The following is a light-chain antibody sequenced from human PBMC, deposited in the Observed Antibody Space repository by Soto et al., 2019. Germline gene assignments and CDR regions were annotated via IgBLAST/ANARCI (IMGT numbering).Light chain of an antibody. CDR2: DVS. Sequence: EIVLTQSPATLSLSPGERATLSCAASQSVSSTYLGWYQQKPGLAPRLLIYDVSNRFTGIPDRFSGSGSATDFTLTISRLEPEDFAVYYCQQYGTSLTLGGGTKVDIK. V-gene: IGKV3D-20*01. J-gene: IGKJ4*01. CDR1: QSVSSTY. CDR3: QQYGTSLT.